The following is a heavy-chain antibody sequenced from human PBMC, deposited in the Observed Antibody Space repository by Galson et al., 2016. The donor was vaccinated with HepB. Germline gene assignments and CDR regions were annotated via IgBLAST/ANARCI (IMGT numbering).Heavy chain of an antibody. CDR2: IDPNTAAT. CDR3: AKEKWGDTTIGLDN. D-gene: IGHD1-1*01. J-gene: IGHJ4*02. V-gene: IGHV1-2*02. Sequence: SVKVSCKASGYTFTDQHVHWVRQAPGQGLEWMGWIDPNTAATNYAQTLQGRVTITGDTSISTPYKELSRLRSEDTAVYYCAKEKWGDTTIGLDNWGQGTVVTVSS. CDR1: GYTFTDQH.